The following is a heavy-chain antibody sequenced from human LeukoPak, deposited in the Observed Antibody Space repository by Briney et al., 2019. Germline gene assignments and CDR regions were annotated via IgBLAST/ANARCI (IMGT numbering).Heavy chain of an antibody. D-gene: IGHD3-22*01. CDR3: AKGAMPYYDGSGYNYFDY. Sequence: GGSLRLSCAVCGFTFSAYAMSWVRPAPGKGLEWVSAQSGSGGMTYYAHSVKGRFSISRDNSKNTLHLQMNSLRAEDTAVYYCAKGAMPYYDGSGYNYFDYWGQGTPVTVSS. CDR1: GFTFSAYA. J-gene: IGHJ4*02. V-gene: IGHV3-23*01. CDR2: QSGSGGMT.